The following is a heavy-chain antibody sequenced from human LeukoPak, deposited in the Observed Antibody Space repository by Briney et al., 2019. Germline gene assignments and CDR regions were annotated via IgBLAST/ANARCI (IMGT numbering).Heavy chain of an antibody. CDR1: GVSFSTYA. Sequence: PGGSLRLSCAASGVSFSTYAMSWVRQAPGMGLEWVSGVTGSGTSTHYADSVKGRFTISRDNSKNTLYLQMNSLRAEDTAVYYCAKGLDILSGYYVYYFDCWGEGALVAVSS. D-gene: IGHD3-9*01. V-gene: IGHV3-23*01. CDR2: VTGSGTST. CDR3: AKGLDILSGYYVYYFDC. J-gene: IGHJ4*02.